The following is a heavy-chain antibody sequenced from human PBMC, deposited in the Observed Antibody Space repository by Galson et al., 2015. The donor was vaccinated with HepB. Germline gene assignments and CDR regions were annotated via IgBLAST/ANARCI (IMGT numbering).Heavy chain of an antibody. CDR3: AREGPPSYYYDSSGYYNTYYFDY. V-gene: IGHV1-69*04. Sequence: SVKVSCKASGGTFSSYTISWVRQAPGQGLEWMGRIIPILGIANYAQKFQGRVTITADKSTSTAYMELSSLRSEDTAVYYCAREGPPSYYYDSSGYYNTYYFDYWGQGTLVTVSS. CDR2: IIPILGIA. J-gene: IGHJ4*02. D-gene: IGHD3-22*01. CDR1: GGTFSSYT.